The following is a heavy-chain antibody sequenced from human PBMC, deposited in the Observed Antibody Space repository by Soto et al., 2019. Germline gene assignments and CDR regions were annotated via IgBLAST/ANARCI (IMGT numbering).Heavy chain of an antibody. V-gene: IGHV1-69*13. J-gene: IGHJ2*01. CDR1: GGTFSNYP. CDR3: ARGKHRWRPLWYFDL. D-gene: IGHD5-12*01. Sequence: GASVKVSCKASGGTFSNYPISWVRQAPGQGLEWMGGIIPIFGTVNYAQKFQGRVTITADESTSTAYMELSSLRSEDTAVYYCARGKHRWRPLWYFDLWGRGTMGTVSS. CDR2: IIPIFGTV.